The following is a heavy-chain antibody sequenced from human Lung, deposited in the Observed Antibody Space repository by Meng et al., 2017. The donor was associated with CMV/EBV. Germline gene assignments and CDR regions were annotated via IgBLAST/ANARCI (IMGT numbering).Heavy chain of an antibody. CDR3: ARAGAAVTTHFDF. Sequence: QVQLVQSGAELQKPGASVKVSCKASGYTFVIFGITWVRQAPGQGLEWGGWISAENGNTNYAQKFQGRVTLTTDTSTKTAYMDLRGLRSDDSAVYYCARAGAAVTTHFDFWGRGTLVTVSS. CDR2: ISAENGNT. J-gene: IGHJ4*02. D-gene: IGHD4-17*01. CDR1: GYTFVIFG. V-gene: IGHV1-18*01.